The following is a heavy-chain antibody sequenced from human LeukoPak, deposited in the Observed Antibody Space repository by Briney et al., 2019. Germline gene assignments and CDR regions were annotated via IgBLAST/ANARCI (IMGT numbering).Heavy chain of an antibody. V-gene: IGHV4-59*01. D-gene: IGHD6-13*01. CDR1: GGSISGYY. J-gene: IGHJ4*02. CDR2: IHYSGTT. CDR3: ASGRPKAAAGH. Sequence: PSETLSLTCTVSGGSISGYYWSWIRQPPGRGLQWIGYIHYSGTTKYNPSLKSRVNISVDTSKNQFSLKLSSVTAADTAVYYCASGRPKAAAGHWGQGTLVTVSS.